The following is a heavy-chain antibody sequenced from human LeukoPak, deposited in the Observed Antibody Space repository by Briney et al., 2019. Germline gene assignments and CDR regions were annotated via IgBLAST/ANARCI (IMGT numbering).Heavy chain of an antibody. CDR1: SGSVSNSHYY. CDR3: ARDLSFDWFPYYFDY. D-gene: IGHD3-9*01. J-gene: IGHJ4*02. V-gene: IGHV4-39*07. Sequence: PSETLSLTCTVSSGSVSNSHYYWAWVRQPPGKGLEWLVSIFYSGNTHYNPSLKSPVTISIDTSKNQFSLKVSSVTAADTAIYYCARDLSFDWFPYYFDYWGQGILVTVSS. CDR2: IFYSGNT.